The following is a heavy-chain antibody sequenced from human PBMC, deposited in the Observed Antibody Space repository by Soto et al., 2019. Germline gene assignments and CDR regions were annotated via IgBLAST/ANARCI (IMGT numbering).Heavy chain of an antibody. CDR2: ISGSGGTT. D-gene: IGHD6-25*01. J-gene: IGHJ3*02. CDR3: DGGKKRAFDI. V-gene: IGHV3-23*01. Sequence: VQLLESGGGLAQPGGSLRLSCAASGFTFSTYAMSWVRQVPGKGLEWVSCISGSGGTTYYADSVKGRFTISRDNSKNTLYLQMNSLRAEDTAVYYCDGGKKRAFDIWGQGTMVTVSS. CDR1: GFTFSTYA.